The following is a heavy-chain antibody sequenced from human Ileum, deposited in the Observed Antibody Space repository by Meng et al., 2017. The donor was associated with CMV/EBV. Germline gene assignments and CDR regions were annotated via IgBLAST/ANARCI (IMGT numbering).Heavy chain of an antibody. CDR2: IYYSGST. J-gene: IGHJ5*02. V-gene: IGHV4-30-4*08. CDR1: GGSISSGDSS. D-gene: IGHD3-3*01. CDR3: ARASYDFWSGYLFDP. Sequence: GGSISSGDSSWSWVRQPPGKGLEWIGYIYYSGSTYYNPSLKSRVTISVDTSKNQFSLKLSSVTATDTAVYYCARASYDFWSGYLFDPWGQGTLVTVSS.